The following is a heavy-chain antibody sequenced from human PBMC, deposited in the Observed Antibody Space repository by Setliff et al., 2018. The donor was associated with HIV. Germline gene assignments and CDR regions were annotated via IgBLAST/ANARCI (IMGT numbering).Heavy chain of an antibody. D-gene: IGHD1-1*01. CDR3: ANPHDGGAFDV. J-gene: IGHJ3*01. CDR2: VIPSFATA. V-gene: IGHV1-69*13. Sequence: GASVKVSCKASGGTLSSYAISWVRQAPGQGLEWMGGVIPSFATANYAQKFQGRITITADELTSTVYMDLNSLKSEDSAVYYCANPHDGGAFDVWGQGTAVTVSS. CDR1: GGTLSSYA.